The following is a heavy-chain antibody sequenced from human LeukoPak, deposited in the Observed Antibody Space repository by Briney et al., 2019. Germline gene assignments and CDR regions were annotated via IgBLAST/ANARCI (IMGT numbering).Heavy chain of an antibody. V-gene: IGHV3-30-3*01. CDR3: ASQIVVVRENWFDP. J-gene: IGHJ5*02. D-gene: IGHD3-22*01. CDR1: GFTFSSYA. Sequence: GRSLRLSCAASGFTFSSYAMHWVRQAPGKGLEWVAVISYDGSNKYYADSVKGRFTISRDNSKNTLYLQMNSLRAEDTAVYYCASQIVVVRENWFDPWGQGTLVTVSS. CDR2: ISYDGSNK.